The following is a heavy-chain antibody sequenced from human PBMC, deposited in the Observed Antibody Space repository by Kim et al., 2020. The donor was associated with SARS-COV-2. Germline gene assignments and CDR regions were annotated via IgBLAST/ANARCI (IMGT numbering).Heavy chain of an antibody. J-gene: IGHJ6*02. D-gene: IGHD6-19*01. CDR2: ISSSSSYI. Sequence: GGSLRLSCAASGFTFSSYSMNWVRQAPGKGLEWVSSISSSSSYIYYADSVKGRFTISRDNAKNSLYLQMNSLRAEDTAVYYCARESSGWHHRNYYYYYGMDVWGQGTTVTVSS. CDR3: ARESSGWHHRNYYYYYGMDV. V-gene: IGHV3-21*01. CDR1: GFTFSSYS.